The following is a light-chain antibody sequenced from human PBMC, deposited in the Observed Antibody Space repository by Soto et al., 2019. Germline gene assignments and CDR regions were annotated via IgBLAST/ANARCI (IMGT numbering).Light chain of an antibody. J-gene: IGKJ3*01. V-gene: IGKV1-39*01. CDR2: AAS. CDR1: QNISPY. CDR3: QQSYSTLFT. Sequence: LQMNQSPSSLSASVGDRVTITCRASQNISPYLNWYQQKPGKPPKLLIYAASSLQSGVPSRFSGSGSGTDFTLTISSLQPEDFATYYCQQSYSTLFTFGPGTKVDIK.